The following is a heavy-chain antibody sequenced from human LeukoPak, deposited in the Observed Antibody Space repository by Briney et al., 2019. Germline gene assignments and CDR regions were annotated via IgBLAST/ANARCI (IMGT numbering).Heavy chain of an antibody. Sequence: GFLRLSCAASGFTVSSNYMSWVRQAPGKGLEWVSVIYSGGSTYYADSVKGRFTISRDNSKNTLYLQMNSLRAEDTAVYYCAKSAGLYSANYFDYWGQGTLVTVSS. V-gene: IGHV3-66*01. CDR1: GFTVSSNY. J-gene: IGHJ4*02. D-gene: IGHD2-21*01. CDR3: AKSAGLYSANYFDY. CDR2: IYSGGST.